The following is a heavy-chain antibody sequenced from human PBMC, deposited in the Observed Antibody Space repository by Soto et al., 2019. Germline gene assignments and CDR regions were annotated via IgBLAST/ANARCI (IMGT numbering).Heavy chain of an antibody. CDR3: ARDSGDYDYYYYYMDV. D-gene: IGHD4-17*01. CDR2: IYSGGST. CDR1: GFTVSSNY. J-gene: IGHJ6*03. Sequence: EVQLVESGGGLVQPGGSLRLSCAASGFTVSSNYMSWVRQAPGKGLEWVSVIYSGGSTYYADSVKGRFTISRDNSKNTLYLQMNSLSAEDTAVYYCARDSGDYDYYYYYMDVWGKGTTDTVSS. V-gene: IGHV3-66*01.